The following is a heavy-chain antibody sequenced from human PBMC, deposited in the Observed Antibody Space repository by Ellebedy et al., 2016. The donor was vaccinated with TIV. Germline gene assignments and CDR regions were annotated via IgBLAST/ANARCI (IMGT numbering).Heavy chain of an antibody. V-gene: IGHV3-7*01. J-gene: IGHJ4*02. CDR1: GFTFSSYW. CDR3: AREGSGWNRLDY. CDR2: IIQDGSEK. D-gene: IGHD6-19*01. Sequence: GGSLRLSXAASGFTFSSYWMTWVRQAPGKGLEWLANIIQDGSEKYYVDSVKGRFTISRDNAKNSLYLQINSLRAEDTAVYYCAREGSGWNRLDYWGQGTLVTVSS.